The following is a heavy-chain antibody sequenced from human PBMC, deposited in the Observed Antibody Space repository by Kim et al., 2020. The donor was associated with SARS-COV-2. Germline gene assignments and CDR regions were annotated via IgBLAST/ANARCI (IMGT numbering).Heavy chain of an antibody. CDR3: ATEILPAAIPFDY. CDR2: ET. V-gene: IGHV1-24*01. Sequence: ETIYAQKFQGRVTMTEDTSTDTAYMELSSLRSEDTAVYYCATEILPAAIPFDYWGQGTLVTVSS. D-gene: IGHD2-2*01. J-gene: IGHJ4*02.